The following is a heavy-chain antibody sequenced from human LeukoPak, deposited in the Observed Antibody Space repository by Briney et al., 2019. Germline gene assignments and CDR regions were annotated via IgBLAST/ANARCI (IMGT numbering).Heavy chain of an antibody. D-gene: IGHD3-16*02. CDR1: GFTFDDYA. Sequence: GGSLRLSCAASGFTFDDYAMHWVRQAPGKGLEWVSGISWNSGSIGYADSVKGRFTISRDNAKNSLYLQMNSLRAEDTALYYCAKGLYDYVWGSYRPYYFDYWGQGTLVTVSS. V-gene: IGHV3-9*01. J-gene: IGHJ4*02. CDR2: ISWNSGSI. CDR3: AKGLYDYVWGSYRPYYFDY.